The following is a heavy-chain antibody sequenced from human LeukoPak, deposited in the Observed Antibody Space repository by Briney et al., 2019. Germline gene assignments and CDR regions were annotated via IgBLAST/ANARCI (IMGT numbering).Heavy chain of an antibody. Sequence: GGSLRLSCAASGFTFSSYAMHWVRQAPGKGLEWVAVISYDGSNKYYADSVKGRFTISRDNSKNALYLRMNSLRAEDTAVYYCARSDTYYDSSGLFDYWGQGTLVTVSS. CDR2: ISYDGSNK. CDR3: ARSDTYYDSSGLFDY. J-gene: IGHJ4*02. V-gene: IGHV3-30-3*01. CDR1: GFTFSSYA. D-gene: IGHD3-22*01.